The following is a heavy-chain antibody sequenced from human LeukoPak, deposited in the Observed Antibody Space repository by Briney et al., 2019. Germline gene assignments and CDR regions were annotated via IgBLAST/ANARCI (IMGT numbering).Heavy chain of an antibody. V-gene: IGHV1-2*02. CDR2: INPNSGGT. J-gene: IGHJ5*02. CDR1: GYTFTGYY. D-gene: IGHD6-19*01. CDR3: ARKCGSGWPKSSNWFDP. Sequence: VASVKVSCKASGYTFTGYYMHWVRQAPGQGLEWMGWINPNSGGTNYAQKFQGRVTMTRDTSISTAYMELSRLRSDDTAVYYCARKCGSGWPKSSNWFDPWGQGTLVTVSS.